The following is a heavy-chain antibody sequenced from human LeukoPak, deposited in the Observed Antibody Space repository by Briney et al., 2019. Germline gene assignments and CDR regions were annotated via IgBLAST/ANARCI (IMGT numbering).Heavy chain of an antibody. CDR3: ARVDDSSGYHHFDY. CDR1: GGSVGSNY. D-gene: IGHD3-22*01. J-gene: IGHJ4*02. V-gene: IGHV4-59*02. CDR2: ISYSGDT. Sequence: PSETLSLTCSVSGGSVGSNYWSWVRQPPGKGLEWIGYISYSGDTNYNPSLKSRVTISVDTSKNQFSLKLSSVAAADTAVYYCARVDDSSGYHHFDYWGQGTLVTVSS.